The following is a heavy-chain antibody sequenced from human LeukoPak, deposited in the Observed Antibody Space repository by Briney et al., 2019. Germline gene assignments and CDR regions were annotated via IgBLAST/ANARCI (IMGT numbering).Heavy chain of an antibody. D-gene: IGHD6-19*01. CDR2: IYSGGST. V-gene: IGHV3-66*01. CDR1: EFSIGSNY. CDR3: ARGDSSGWGLDY. J-gene: IGHJ4*02. Sequence: GGSLRLSCAASEFSIGSNYMTWVRQAPGKGLERVSLIYSGGSTYYADSVKGRFTISRDNSKNTLYLQMNSLKTEDTAVYYCARGDSSGWGLDYWGLGTLVTVSS.